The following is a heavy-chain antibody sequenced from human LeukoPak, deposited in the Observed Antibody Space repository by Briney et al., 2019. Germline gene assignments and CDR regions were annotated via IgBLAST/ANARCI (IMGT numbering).Heavy chain of an antibody. V-gene: IGHV4-59*13. D-gene: IGHD3-22*01. CDR2: IHYTGRT. Sequence: SETLSLTCTIARGSISTYYWSWIRQTPGTTLEWIGNIHYTGRTRYNPSLESRVTMSLDTPKNEFSLRLTSMTAADSAVYYCARGRPDPQNSDYWDYWGQGLLVTVSS. J-gene: IGHJ4*02. CDR1: RGSISTYY. CDR3: ARGRPDPQNSDYWDY.